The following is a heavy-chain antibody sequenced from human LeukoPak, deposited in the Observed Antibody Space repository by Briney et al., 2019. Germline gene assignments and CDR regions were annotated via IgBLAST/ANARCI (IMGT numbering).Heavy chain of an antibody. CDR3: ARDREGEYCSSTSCRFENDAFDI. J-gene: IGHJ3*02. D-gene: IGHD2-2*01. CDR1: GGSISSYY. V-gene: IGHV4-4*07. CDR2: IYTSGST. Sequence: TSETLSLTCTVSGGSISSYYWSLIRQPAGKGLEWIGRIYTSGSTNYNPSLKSRVTMSVDTSKNQFSLKLSSVTAADTAVYYCARDREGEYCSSTSCRFENDAFDIWGQGTMVTVSS.